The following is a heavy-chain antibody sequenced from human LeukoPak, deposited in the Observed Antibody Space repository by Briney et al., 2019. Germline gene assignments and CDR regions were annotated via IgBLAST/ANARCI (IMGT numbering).Heavy chain of an antibody. Sequence: GGSLRLSCAASGFTFSSYAMSWVRQAPGKGLEWVSAISGSGGSTYYADSVKGRFTISRDNSKNTLYLQMNSLRAEDTAVYYCAREGCSSTSCYIHYYMDVWGKGTTVTVSS. D-gene: IGHD2-2*02. CDR3: AREGCSSTSCYIHYYMDV. V-gene: IGHV3-23*01. CDR2: ISGSGGST. CDR1: GFTFSSYA. J-gene: IGHJ6*03.